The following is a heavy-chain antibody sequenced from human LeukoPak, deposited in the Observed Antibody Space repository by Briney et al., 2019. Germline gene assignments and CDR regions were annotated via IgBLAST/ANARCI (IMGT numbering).Heavy chain of an antibody. CDR2: INPNSGGT. V-gene: IGHV1-2*02. J-gene: IGHJ4*02. D-gene: IGHD3-10*01. Sequence: ASVKVSCKASGHTFTSYYMHWVRQAPGQGLEYMGWINPNSGGTNSSQKFQDRVTLTRDTSISTAYMELSSLTSDDTAIYYCARAYGSGSSYHPDYWGQGTLVTVSS. CDR1: GHTFTSYY. CDR3: ARAYGSGSSYHPDY.